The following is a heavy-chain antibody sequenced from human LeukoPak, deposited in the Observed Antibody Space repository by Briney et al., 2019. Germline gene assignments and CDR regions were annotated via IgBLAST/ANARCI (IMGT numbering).Heavy chain of an antibody. J-gene: IGHJ6*03. Sequence: PSETLSLTCTVSGGSISSHYWTWIRQPPGKGLEWVGHIYYSGSTNYNPSLNSRVTISLDTSKNQFSLKLSSVTAADTAVYYCARDLVTADSYYYYYMDVWGKGTTVTVSS. V-gene: IGHV4-59*11. CDR3: ARDLVTADSYYYYYMDV. CDR1: GGSISSHY. CDR2: IYYSGST. D-gene: IGHD3-9*01.